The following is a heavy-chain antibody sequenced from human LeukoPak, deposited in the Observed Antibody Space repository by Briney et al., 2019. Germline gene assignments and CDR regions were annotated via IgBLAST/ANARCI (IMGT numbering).Heavy chain of an antibody. Sequence: SETLSLTCSVSGASISTSAYYWGWIRQPPGKGLEWIGSIYYSGSTYYNASLKSRVTISIDTSKNQFSLKLSSVTAADTAVYYCARGGAWLLYGWFDPWGQGTLVTVSS. J-gene: IGHJ5*02. CDR1: GASISTSAYY. CDR3: ARGGAWLLYGWFDP. D-gene: IGHD3-9*01. V-gene: IGHV4-39*01. CDR2: IYYSGST.